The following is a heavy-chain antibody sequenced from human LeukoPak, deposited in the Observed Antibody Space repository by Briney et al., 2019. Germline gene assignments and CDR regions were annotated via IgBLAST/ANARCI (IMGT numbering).Heavy chain of an antibody. CDR1: GFTFSSYS. CDR3: AREGFRAVAPY. Sequence: GGSLRLSCAASGFTFSSYSVNWVRQAPGKGLEWVSSISSSSSYIYYADSVKSRFTISRDNAKNSLYLQMNSLRAEDTAVYYCAREGFRAVAPYWGQGTLVTVSS. D-gene: IGHD6-19*01. CDR2: ISSSSSYI. V-gene: IGHV3-21*01. J-gene: IGHJ4*02.